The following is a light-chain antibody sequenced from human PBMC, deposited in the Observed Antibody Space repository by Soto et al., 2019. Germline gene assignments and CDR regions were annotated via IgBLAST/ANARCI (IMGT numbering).Light chain of an antibody. CDR2: AAS. CDR1: QIITTY. Sequence: DIQMTQSPSSLSASVGDRVTITCRASQIITTYLNWYQQTPGKAPKLLIYAASSLHSGVPSRFSGSGSGTDFTLTISSLQPEDSATYYCQQSYITPRSFFFGGGTKVE. J-gene: IGKJ4*01. V-gene: IGKV1-39*01. CDR3: QQSYITPRSFF.